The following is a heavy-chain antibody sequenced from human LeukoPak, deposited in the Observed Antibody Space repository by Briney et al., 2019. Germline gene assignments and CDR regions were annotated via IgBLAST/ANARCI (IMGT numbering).Heavy chain of an antibody. CDR1: GGSISSSSYY. J-gene: IGHJ4*02. Sequence: SETLSLTCTVSGGSISSSSYYWGWIRQPPGKGLEWIGSIYLSGSTYYNPSLKSRVTISVDTSKNQFSLKLSSVTAADTAVYYCARVPTVTFFDYWAREPWSPSPQ. CDR3: ARVPTVTFFDY. D-gene: IGHD4-17*01. V-gene: IGHV4-39*07. CDR2: IYLSGST.